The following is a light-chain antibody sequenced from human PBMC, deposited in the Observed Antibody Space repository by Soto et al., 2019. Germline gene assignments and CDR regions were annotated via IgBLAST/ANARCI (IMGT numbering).Light chain of an antibody. Sequence: EIVLTQSPGTLSLSPGERATLSCRASQRINNNYLAWFQQKPGQAPRLLIHGASTRATAIPDRFSGSASGTDFTLTISRLETEDFAVYYCQQHGNSPWTFGQGTKVDIK. CDR1: QRINNNY. V-gene: IGKV3-20*01. J-gene: IGKJ1*01. CDR2: GAS. CDR3: QQHGNSPWT.